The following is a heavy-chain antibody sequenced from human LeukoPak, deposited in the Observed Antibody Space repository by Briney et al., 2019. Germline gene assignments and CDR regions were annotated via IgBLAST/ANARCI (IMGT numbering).Heavy chain of an antibody. CDR3: ARVGYCSSTSCYTPWFDP. Sequence: PSETLSLTCTVSGGSISSSSYYWGWIRQPPGKGLEWIGSIYYSGSTYYNPSLKSRVTISVDTSKNQFSLKLSSVTAADTAVYYCARVGYCSSTSCYTPWFDPWGQGTLVTVSS. CDR1: GGSISSSSYY. CDR2: IYYSGST. D-gene: IGHD2-2*02. J-gene: IGHJ5*02. V-gene: IGHV4-39*07.